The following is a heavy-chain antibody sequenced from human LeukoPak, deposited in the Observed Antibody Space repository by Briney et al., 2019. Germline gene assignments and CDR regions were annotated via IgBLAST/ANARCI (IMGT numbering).Heavy chain of an antibody. CDR3: ARDNRDWAFDY. V-gene: IGHV3-30*02. Sequence: GGSLRLSCGASGFILSKYGMHWVRQAPGKGLEWVAFINDKGVDKNYADSVKGRFTISRDNSKNTLVLQMNSLRSEDTAVYFCARDNRDWAFDYWGQGTLVTVSS. CDR1: GFILSKYG. CDR2: INDKGVDK. D-gene: IGHD2-21*02. J-gene: IGHJ4*02.